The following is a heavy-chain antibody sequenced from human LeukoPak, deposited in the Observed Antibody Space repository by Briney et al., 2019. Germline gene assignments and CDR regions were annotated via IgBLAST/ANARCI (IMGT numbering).Heavy chain of an antibody. CDR2: ISGSGGST. CDR3: AEATPRLLWFGDLPFDY. V-gene: IGHV3-23*01. Sequence: GGSLRLSCAASGFTFSSYAMSWVRQAPGKGLEWVSAISGSGGSTYYADSVKGRFTISRDNSKNTLYLQMNSLRAEDTAVYYCAEATPRLLWFGDLPFDYWGQGTLVTVSS. CDR1: GFTFSSYA. J-gene: IGHJ4*02. D-gene: IGHD3-10*01.